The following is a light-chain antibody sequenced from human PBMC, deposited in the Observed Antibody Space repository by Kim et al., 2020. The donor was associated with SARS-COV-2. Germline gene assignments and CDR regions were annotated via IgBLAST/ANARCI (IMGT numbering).Light chain of an antibody. CDR3: QQYKTYSPLT. Sequence: DIQMTQSPSSLSASVGDRVTITCRASQSLSGWLAWYQQKPGKAPKLLIYKASSLESGVPSRFSGSGSGTEFTLTISSLQPDDFATYYSQQYKTYSPLTFGGGTKVDIK. J-gene: IGKJ4*01. V-gene: IGKV1-5*03. CDR1: QSLSGW. CDR2: KAS.